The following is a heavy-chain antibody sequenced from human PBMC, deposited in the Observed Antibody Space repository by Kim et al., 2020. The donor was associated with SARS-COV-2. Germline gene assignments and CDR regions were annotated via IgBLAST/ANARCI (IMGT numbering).Heavy chain of an antibody. CDR3: ARDISGDYNAFDI. Sequence: YAQKFQGRVTITADESTSTAYRELSSLRSEDTAVYYCARDISGDYNAFDIWGQGTMVTVSS. V-gene: IGHV1-69*01. J-gene: IGHJ3*02. D-gene: IGHD4-17*01.